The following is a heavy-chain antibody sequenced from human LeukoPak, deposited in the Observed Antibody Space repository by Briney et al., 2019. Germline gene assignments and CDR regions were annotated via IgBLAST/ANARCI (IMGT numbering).Heavy chain of an antibody. Sequence: GGSLRLSCAASGFTFSNAWMSWVRQAPGKGLEWVGRIKSKTDGGTPDYAAPAKGRFTISRDDSKNTMYLQMNSLKTEDTAVYYCTTDRGYGDYVSAWFDPWGQGALVTVSS. V-gene: IGHV3-15*01. CDR2: IKSKTDGGTP. CDR3: TTDRGYGDYVSAWFDP. CDR1: GFTFSNAW. J-gene: IGHJ5*02. D-gene: IGHD4-17*01.